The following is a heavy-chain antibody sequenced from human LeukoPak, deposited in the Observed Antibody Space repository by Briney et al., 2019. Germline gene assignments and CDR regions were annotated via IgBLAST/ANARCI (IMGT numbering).Heavy chain of an antibody. J-gene: IGHJ4*02. D-gene: IGHD6-6*01. CDR2: ITGTSDST. Sequence: PGGSLRLSCAASGLRFGSYWMNWVRQAQGKGLEWVSAITGTSDSTYYADSVKGRFTISRDNSKNTPFLQVHSLRAEDTAVYYCAKGSAAARPYYFDYWGQGILVTVSS. V-gene: IGHV3-23*01. CDR3: AKGSAAARPYYFDY. CDR1: GLRFGSYW.